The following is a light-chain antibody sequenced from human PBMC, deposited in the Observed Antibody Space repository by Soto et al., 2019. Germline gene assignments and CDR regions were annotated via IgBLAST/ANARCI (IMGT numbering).Light chain of an antibody. V-gene: IGKV1-39*01. CDR3: QQSYSTPCA. Sequence: DIQMTQSPSSLYASVGDRVTITCRASHNITNYLNWYQQKSGTAPTLLISAASNLQGGVPSRFTGSASGTDFTLTISSLQPEDFATYYCQQSYSTPCAFGQGTKVELK. J-gene: IGKJ1*01. CDR1: HNITNY. CDR2: AAS.